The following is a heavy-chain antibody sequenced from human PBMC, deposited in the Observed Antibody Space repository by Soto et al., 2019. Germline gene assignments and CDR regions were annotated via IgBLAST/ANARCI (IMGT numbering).Heavy chain of an antibody. CDR1: GGSISSGDYY. J-gene: IGHJ4*02. V-gene: IGHV4-30-4*01. CDR2: IYYSGST. CDR3: ARDIGTTVSSDY. Sequence: SETLSLTCTVSGGSISSGDYYWSWIRQPPGKGLEWMWYIYYSGSTYYNPSLKSRVTISVDTSKNQFSMKLSSVTAADTAVYYCARDIGTTVSSDYWGQGTLVTVSS. D-gene: IGHD4-17*01.